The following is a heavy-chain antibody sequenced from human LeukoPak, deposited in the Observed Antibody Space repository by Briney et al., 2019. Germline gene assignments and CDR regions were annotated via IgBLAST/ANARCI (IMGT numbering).Heavy chain of an antibody. Sequence: SETLSLSCTVSGGSISTYYWSWIRQPPGKGLEWIGYIYARGSTNYNPSLKSRVTISVDTSKKQFSLKLSSVTAADTAVYYCARHKAIFGVVRSFLDVWGKGTTVSVSS. J-gene: IGHJ6*04. CDR2: IYARGST. D-gene: IGHD3-3*01. CDR1: GGSISTYY. V-gene: IGHV4-4*09. CDR3: ARHKAIFGVVRSFLDV.